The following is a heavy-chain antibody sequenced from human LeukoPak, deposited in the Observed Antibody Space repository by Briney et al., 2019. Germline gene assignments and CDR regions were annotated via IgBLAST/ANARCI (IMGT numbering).Heavy chain of an antibody. D-gene: IGHD6-19*01. V-gene: IGHV4-59*08. CDR2: IYYSGST. CDR1: GGSISSYY. J-gene: IGHJ6*02. CDR3: ARHERGPGIAVAGTYYYYGMGV. Sequence: PSETLSLTCTVSGGSISSYYWSWIRQPPGKGLEWIGYIYYSGSTNYNPSLKSRVTISVDTSKNQFSLKLSSVTAADTAVYYCARHERGPGIAVAGTYYYYGMGVWGQGTTVTVSS.